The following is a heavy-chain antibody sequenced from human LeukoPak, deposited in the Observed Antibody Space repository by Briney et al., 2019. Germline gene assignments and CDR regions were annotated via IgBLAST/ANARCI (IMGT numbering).Heavy chain of an antibody. CDR2: ISGSGGST. D-gene: IGHD2-2*01. Sequence: PGGSLRLSCAASGFTFSSYAMSWVRQAPGKGLEWVSAISGSGGSTYYADSVKGRFTISRDNSKNTLYLQMNSLRAEDTAVYYCAKGGDIVVVPAATEMDVWGKGTTVTVSS. CDR1: GFTFSSYA. J-gene: IGHJ6*04. V-gene: IGHV3-23*01. CDR3: AKGGDIVVVPAATEMDV.